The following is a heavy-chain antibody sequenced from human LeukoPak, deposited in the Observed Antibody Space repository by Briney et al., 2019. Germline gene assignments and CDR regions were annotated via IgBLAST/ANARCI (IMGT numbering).Heavy chain of an antibody. Sequence: PGGSVRLSCAASGFTFSNAWMSWLRQAPGKGLDWVGRIKSKTDGGTTDYAAPVKGRFTISRDDSKNTLYLQMNSLKTEDTAVFYCTFQEYSSHPGVGFDYWGQGTLVTVSS. D-gene: IGHD5-18*01. CDR1: GFTFSNAW. CDR2: IKSKTDGGTT. J-gene: IGHJ4*02. V-gene: IGHV3-15*01. CDR3: TFQEYSSHPGVGFDY.